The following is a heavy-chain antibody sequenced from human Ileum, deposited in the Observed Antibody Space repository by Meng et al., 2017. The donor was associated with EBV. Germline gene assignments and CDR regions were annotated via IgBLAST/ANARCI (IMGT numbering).Heavy chain of an antibody. CDR2: IYHSGST. CDR3: ARTGVGLAFDY. J-gene: IGHJ4*02. V-gene: IGHV4-4*02. Sequence: QVQLGVSGRRLVNASGTQSLTRGVSCDYMNNHNWWTWVRQPPGKGLEWIGEIYHSGSTNYNPSLQSRATISVDMSKKQFSLKLRSVTAADTAVYYCARTGVGLAFDYWGLGTLVTVSS. D-gene: IGHD2-8*01. CDR1: CDYMNNHNW.